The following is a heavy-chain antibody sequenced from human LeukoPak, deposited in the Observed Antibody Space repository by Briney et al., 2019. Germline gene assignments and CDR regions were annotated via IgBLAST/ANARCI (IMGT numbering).Heavy chain of an antibody. J-gene: IGHJ3*02. D-gene: IGHD3-22*01. CDR3: VLDYYDSSGAFDI. CDR1: GGSISSSNW. Sequence: SETLSLTCAVSGGSISSSNWWSWVRQPPGKGLEWIGEIYHSGSTNYNPSLKSRVTISVDKSKNQFSLKLSSVTAADTAVYYCVLDYYDSSGAFDIWGQGTMVTVSS. CDR2: IYHSGST. V-gene: IGHV4-4*02.